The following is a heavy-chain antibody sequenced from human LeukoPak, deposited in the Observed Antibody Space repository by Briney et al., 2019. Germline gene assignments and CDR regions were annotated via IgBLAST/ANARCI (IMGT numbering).Heavy chain of an antibody. CDR3: ASENSGYDFGMDV. D-gene: IGHD5-12*01. CDR1: GGSISSYY. Sequence: SETLSLTCTVSGGSISSYYWSWIRQPPGKGLEWIGRIYTSGSTNYNPSLKSRVTMSVDTSKNQFSLKLSSVTAADTAVYYCASENSGYDFGMDVWGQGTTVTVSS. CDR2: IYTSGST. V-gene: IGHV4-4*07. J-gene: IGHJ6*02.